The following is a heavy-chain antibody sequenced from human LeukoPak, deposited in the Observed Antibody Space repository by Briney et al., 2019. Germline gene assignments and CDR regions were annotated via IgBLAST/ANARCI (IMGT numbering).Heavy chain of an antibody. CDR3: AKDPLGSRPVNWFDP. V-gene: IGHV3-23*01. Sequence: GGSLRLSCAASGFTFSAYAMSWVRQAPGKGLEWVSAISGSGGSTYYADSVKGRFTISRDNSKNTLYLQMNSLRAEDTAVYYCAKDPLGSRPVNWFDPWGQGTLVTVSS. CDR1: GFTFSAYA. D-gene: IGHD3-10*01. CDR2: ISGSGGST. J-gene: IGHJ5*02.